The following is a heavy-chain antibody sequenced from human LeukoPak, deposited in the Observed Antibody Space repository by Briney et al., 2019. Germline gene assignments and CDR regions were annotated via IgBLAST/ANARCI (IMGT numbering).Heavy chain of an antibody. J-gene: IGHJ3*02. V-gene: IGHV3-11*01. CDR1: GFTFSDYY. CDR2: ISSSGSTI. D-gene: IGHD1-26*01. CDR3: ARPLVGALFAFDI. Sequence: PGGSLRLSCAASGFTFSDYYMSWIRQAPGKGLEWVSYISSSGSTIYYADSVTGRFTISRDNAENSLYLQMNSMRAEDTAVYYCARPLVGALFAFDIWGQGTMVTVSS.